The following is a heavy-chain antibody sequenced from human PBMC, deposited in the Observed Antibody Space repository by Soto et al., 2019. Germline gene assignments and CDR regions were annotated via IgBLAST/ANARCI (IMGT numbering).Heavy chain of an antibody. CDR2: IVVGSGNT. D-gene: IGHD4-17*01. V-gene: IGHV1-58*02. J-gene: IGHJ3*02. Sequence: GASVKVSCKASGFTFTSSAMQWVRQARGQRLEWIGWIVVGSGNTNYAQKFQERVTITRDMSTSTAYMELSSLRSEDAAVYYCAAVGPYAATTISAFDIWGQGTMVTVSS. CDR3: AAVGPYAATTISAFDI. CDR1: GFTFTSSA.